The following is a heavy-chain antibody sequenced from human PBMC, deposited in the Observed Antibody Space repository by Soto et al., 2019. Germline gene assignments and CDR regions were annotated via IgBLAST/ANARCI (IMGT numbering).Heavy chain of an antibody. Sequence: GGSLRLSCAASGFTFSSYSMNWVRQAPGKGLEWVSYISSSSSTIYYADSVKGRFTISRDNAKNSLYLQMNSLRDEDTAVYYCARCIAVAEGYYYYGMDVWGQGTTVTAP. CDR3: ARCIAVAEGYYYYGMDV. V-gene: IGHV3-48*02. J-gene: IGHJ6*02. CDR2: ISSSSSTI. CDR1: GFTFSSYS. D-gene: IGHD6-19*01.